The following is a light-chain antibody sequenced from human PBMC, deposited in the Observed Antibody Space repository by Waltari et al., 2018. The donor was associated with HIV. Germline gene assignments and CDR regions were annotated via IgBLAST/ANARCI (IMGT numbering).Light chain of an antibody. Sequence: SYELTQPPSVSVSPGQTASITCPGDKSGDKYACWYQQKPGQSPVLVIYQDSKRPSGIPERFSGSNSGNTATLTVSGTQAMDEADYYCQAWDSSTVVFGGRTKLTVL. CDR2: QDS. V-gene: IGLV3-1*01. CDR3: QAWDSSTVV. J-gene: IGLJ2*01. CDR1: KSGDKY.